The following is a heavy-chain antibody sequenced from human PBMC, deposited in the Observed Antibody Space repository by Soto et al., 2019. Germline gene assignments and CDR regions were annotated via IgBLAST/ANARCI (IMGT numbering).Heavy chain of an antibody. D-gene: IGHD1-26*01. J-gene: IGHJ5*02. CDR2: ISGSGGST. CDR1: GFTFSSYA. Sequence: EVQLLESGGGLVQPGGSLRLSCAASGFTFSSYAMSWVRQAPGKGLEWVSAISGSGGSTYYADSVKGRFTISRDKSKNTLYLQMNSLRAEDTAVYYCAKGFKKWELHNWFDPWGQGTLVTVSS. CDR3: AKGFKKWELHNWFDP. V-gene: IGHV3-23*01.